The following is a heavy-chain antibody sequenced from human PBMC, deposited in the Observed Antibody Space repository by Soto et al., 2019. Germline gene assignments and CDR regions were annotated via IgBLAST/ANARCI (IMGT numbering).Heavy chain of an antibody. CDR2: IYYSGST. J-gene: IGHJ3*02. V-gene: IGHV4-31*03. CDR1: GGSISSGGYY. D-gene: IGHD3-9*01. Sequence: QVQLQESGPGLVKPSQTLSLTCTVSGGSISSGGYYWSWIRQHPGKGLEWIGYIYYSGSTYYNPSLKSRVTISVDTSKNQFSLKLSSVTAADTAVYYCARGVELRYFDWLGAFDIWGQGTMVTVSS. CDR3: ARGVELRYFDWLGAFDI.